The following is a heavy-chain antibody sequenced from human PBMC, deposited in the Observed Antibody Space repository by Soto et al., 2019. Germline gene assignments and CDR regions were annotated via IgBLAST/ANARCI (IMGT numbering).Heavy chain of an antibody. CDR1: GGTFSSYA. Sequence: ASVKVSCKASGGTFSSYAISWVRQAPGQGLEWMGGIIPIFGTANYAQKFQGRVTITADESTSTAYMELSSLRSEDTAVYYCASSPYYDSSGYTYFDYWGQGTLVTVSS. CDR3: ASSPYYDSSGYTYFDY. J-gene: IGHJ4*02. CDR2: IIPIFGTA. D-gene: IGHD3-22*01. V-gene: IGHV1-69*13.